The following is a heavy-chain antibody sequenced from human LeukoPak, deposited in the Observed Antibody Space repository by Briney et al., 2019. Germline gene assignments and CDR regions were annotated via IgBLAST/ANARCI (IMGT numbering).Heavy chain of an antibody. J-gene: IGHJ4*02. D-gene: IGHD6-13*01. CDR3: ARDFAYSRLDS. Sequence: GGSLRLSCAASGFTFSSYPLNWVRQAPGKGLEWVASINPDGAVKYHAHSLKGRFTISRDNAENSLYLQMNSLRAEDTALYYCARDFAYSRLDSWGQGTLVTVSS. V-gene: IGHV3-7*03. CDR1: GFTFSSYP. CDR2: INPDGAVK.